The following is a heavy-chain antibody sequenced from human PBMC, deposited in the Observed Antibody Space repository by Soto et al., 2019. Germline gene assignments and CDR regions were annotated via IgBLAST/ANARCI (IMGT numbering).Heavy chain of an antibody. CDR2: IIPIFGTA. V-gene: IGHV1-69*13. CDR3: ELGYCSSTSCPLGFDP. Sequence: ASVKVSCKASGGTFSSYAISWVRQAPGQGLEWMGGIIPIFGTANYAQKFQGRVTITADESTSTAYMELSSLRSEDTAVYYCELGYCSSTSCPLGFDPWGQGTLVTVSS. J-gene: IGHJ5*02. D-gene: IGHD2-2*03. CDR1: GGTFSSYA.